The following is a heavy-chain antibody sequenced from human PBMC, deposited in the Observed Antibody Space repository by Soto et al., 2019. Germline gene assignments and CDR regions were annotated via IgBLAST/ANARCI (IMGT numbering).Heavy chain of an antibody. J-gene: IGHJ4*02. D-gene: IGHD6-13*01. CDR3: ARHRIYSSSWHDY. V-gene: IGHV3-30-3*01. CDR1: GFTFSSYA. Sequence: QVQLVESGGGVVQPGRSLRLSCAASGFTFSSYAMHWVRQAPGKGLEWVAVISYDGSNKYYADSVKGRFTISRDNSKNTLYLQMNSLRAEDTAVYYCARHRIYSSSWHDYWGQGTLVTVSS. CDR2: ISYDGSNK.